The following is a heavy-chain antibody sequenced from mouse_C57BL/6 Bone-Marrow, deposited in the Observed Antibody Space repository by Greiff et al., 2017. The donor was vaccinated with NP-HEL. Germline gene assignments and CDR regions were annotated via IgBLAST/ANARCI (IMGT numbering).Heavy chain of an antibody. V-gene: IGHV1-50*01. D-gene: IGHD2-3*01. CDR3: ARVGVYDGYYFDY. Sequence: QVQLQQPGAELVKPGASVKLSCKASGYTFTSYWMQWVKQRPGQGLEWIGEIDPSDSYTNYNQKFKGKATLTVDTSSSPAYMQLSSLTSEDSAVYYCARVGVYDGYYFDYWGQGTTLTVSS. CDR2: IDPSDSYT. J-gene: IGHJ2*01. CDR1: GYTFTSYW.